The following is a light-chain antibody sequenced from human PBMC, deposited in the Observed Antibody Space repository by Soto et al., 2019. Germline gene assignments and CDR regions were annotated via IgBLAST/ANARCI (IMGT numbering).Light chain of an antibody. V-gene: IGKV3-15*01. CDR1: QSVISY. J-gene: IGKJ4*01. CDR2: GAS. Sequence: EIVMTQSPATLSVSPGERATLSCRASQSVISYLAWYQQTPGQPPRLLIYGASTRATGIPARFSGSGSGTEFILSISSLQSEDFAVYYCQQRARWPLTFGGGTKVEIK. CDR3: QQRARWPLT.